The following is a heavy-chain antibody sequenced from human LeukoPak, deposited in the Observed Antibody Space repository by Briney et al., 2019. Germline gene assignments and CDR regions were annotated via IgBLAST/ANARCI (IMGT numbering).Heavy chain of an antibody. V-gene: IGHV4-31*03. J-gene: IGHJ4*02. Sequence: SETLSLTCTVSGGSISSGGYYWSWIRQHPGKGLAWIGYIYYSGSTYYNPSLKSRVTISVDTSKNQFSLKLSSVTAADTAVYYCARDHRSQWLGLDYWGQGTLVTVSS. CDR1: GGSISSGGYY. D-gene: IGHD6-19*01. CDR2: IYYSGST. CDR3: ARDHRSQWLGLDY.